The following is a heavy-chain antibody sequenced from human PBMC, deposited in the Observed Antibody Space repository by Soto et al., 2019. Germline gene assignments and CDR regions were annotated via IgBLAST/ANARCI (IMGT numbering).Heavy chain of an antibody. CDR2: ISPIFGTP. D-gene: IGHD1-26*01. CDR1: GGTFSSYT. Sequence: QVQLVQSGAEVKKPGSSVRVSCKASGGTFSSYTISWVRQAPGQGLEWMAGISPIFGTPIYAQKFQDRVTITADDSTMTAYMEMKRLTSEDTAVYYCARVVVGSRLSLDYWGEGTLVTISS. J-gene: IGHJ4*02. V-gene: IGHV1-69*01. CDR3: ARVVVGSRLSLDY.